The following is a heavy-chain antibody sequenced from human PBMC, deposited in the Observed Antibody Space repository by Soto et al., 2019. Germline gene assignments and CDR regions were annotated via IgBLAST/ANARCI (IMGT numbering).Heavy chain of an antibody. CDR2: ISSSGSTI. V-gene: IGHV3-11*01. CDR3: ARYRRWAYCSSTSCPDHYYYYYGMDV. CDR1: GFTFSDYY. Sequence: QVQLVESGGGLVKPGGSLRLSCAASGFTFSDYYMSWIRQAPGKGLEWVSYISSSGSTIYYADSVKGRFTISRDNAKNSLYLQMNSLRAEDTAVYYCARYRRWAYCSSTSCPDHYYYYYGMDVWGQGTTVTVSS. D-gene: IGHD2-2*01. J-gene: IGHJ6*02.